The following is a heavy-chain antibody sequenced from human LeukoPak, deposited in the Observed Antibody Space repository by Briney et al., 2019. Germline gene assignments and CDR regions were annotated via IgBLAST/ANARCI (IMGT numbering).Heavy chain of an antibody. Sequence: GGSLRLSCAASGFTFSSYEMNWVRQAPGKGLEWVSYISSSGSTIYYADSVKGRLTISRDNAKNSLYLQMNSLRAEDTAVYYCECGPRGDLDYWGQGTLVTVSS. V-gene: IGHV3-48*03. J-gene: IGHJ4*02. CDR1: GFTFSSYE. CDR3: ECGPRGDLDY. D-gene: IGHD2-21*01. CDR2: ISSSGSTI.